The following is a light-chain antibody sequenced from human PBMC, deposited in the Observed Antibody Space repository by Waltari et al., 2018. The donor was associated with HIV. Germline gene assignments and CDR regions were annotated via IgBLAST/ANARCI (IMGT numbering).Light chain of an antibody. J-gene: IGLJ2*01. CDR2: KDS. V-gene: IGLV3-25*03. CDR3: QSADSRGTYLI. Sequence: SYELTQPPSVSVSPGQTARLTCSGAALPKQYVYWYQQKPGQAPVVVISKDSERPSGIPERFSGSSSGTRVTLTISGVQAEDEADYYCQSADSRGTYLIFGGGTKLTVL. CDR1: ALPKQY.